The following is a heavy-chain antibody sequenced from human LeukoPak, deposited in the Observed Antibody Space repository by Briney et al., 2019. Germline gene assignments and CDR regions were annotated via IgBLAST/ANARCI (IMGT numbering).Heavy chain of an antibody. V-gene: IGHV4-4*07. Sequence: SETLSLTCTVSGGSISSYYWSWIRQPAGKGLEWIGRIYTSGSTNYNPSLKSRVTMSVDTSKNQFSLKLSSVTAADTAVYYCAREAYCSSTSCYGLDWFDPWGQGTLLTVSS. J-gene: IGHJ5*02. CDR3: AREAYCSSTSCYGLDWFDP. CDR2: IYTSGST. CDR1: GGSISSYY. D-gene: IGHD2-2*01.